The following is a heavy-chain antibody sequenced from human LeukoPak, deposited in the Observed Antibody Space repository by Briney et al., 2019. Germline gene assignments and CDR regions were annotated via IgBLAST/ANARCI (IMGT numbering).Heavy chain of an antibody. Sequence: GESLKISCKGSGYTFTSYWIGWVRQMPGKGLEWMGIIYPGDSDTIYSPSFQGQVTISVDKSISTAYLQWSSLRASDAAMYFCARSPWNYYDYWGQGTLVTVSS. J-gene: IGHJ4*02. CDR1: GYTFTSYW. CDR2: IYPGDSDT. V-gene: IGHV5-51*01. D-gene: IGHD5-12*01. CDR3: ARSPWNYYDY.